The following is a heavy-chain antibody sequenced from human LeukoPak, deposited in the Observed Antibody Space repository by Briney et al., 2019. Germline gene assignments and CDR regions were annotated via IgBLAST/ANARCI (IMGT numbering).Heavy chain of an antibody. CDR2: IYYSGST. CDR3: ARDHIVVVPAAINYYYGMDV. CDR1: GGSISSGGYY. J-gene: IGHJ6*02. V-gene: IGHV4-31*03. Sequence: SQTLSLTCTVSGGSISSGGYYWSWIRQHPGKGLEWIGYIYYSGSTYYNPSLKSRVTISVDTSKNQFSLKLSSVTAADTAVYYCARDHIVVVPAAINYYYGMDVWGQGTTVTVSS. D-gene: IGHD2-2*02.